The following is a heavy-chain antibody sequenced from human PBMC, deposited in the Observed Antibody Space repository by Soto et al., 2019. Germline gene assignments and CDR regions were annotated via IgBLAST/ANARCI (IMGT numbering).Heavy chain of an antibody. CDR3: ARFGVVVVAAIPFDAFDI. Sequence: GGSLRLSCAASGFTFSSYSMNWVRQAPGKGLEWVSSISSSSSYIYYADSVKGRFTISRDNAKNSLYLQMNSLRAEDTAVYYCARFGVVVVAAIPFDAFDIWGQGTMVSVSS. CDR2: ISSSSSYI. J-gene: IGHJ3*02. V-gene: IGHV3-21*01. CDR1: GFTFSSYS. D-gene: IGHD2-15*01.